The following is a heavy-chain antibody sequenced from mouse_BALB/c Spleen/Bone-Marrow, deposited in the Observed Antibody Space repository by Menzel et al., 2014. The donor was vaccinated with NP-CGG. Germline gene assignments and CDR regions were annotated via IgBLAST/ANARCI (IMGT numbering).Heavy chain of an antibody. CDR1: GSTFXDYY. Sequence: DVKLQESGGGLVQPGGSLRLSCAPSGSTFXDYYMSWVRQPPGKALEWLGFIRNKAKGYTTEYIPSVKGRFTISRDNSQSILYLQMNTLRAEDSATYYGARDRNNDTNWYFDVWGAGTTVTVSS. D-gene: IGHD2-12*01. CDR3: ARDRNNDTNWYFDV. CDR2: IRNKAKGYTT. V-gene: IGHV7-3*02. J-gene: IGHJ1*01.